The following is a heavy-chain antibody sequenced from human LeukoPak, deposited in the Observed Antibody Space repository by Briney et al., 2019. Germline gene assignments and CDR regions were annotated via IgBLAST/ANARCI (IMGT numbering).Heavy chain of an antibody. CDR2: IYYSGST. CDR1: GGSISSSSYY. V-gene: IGHV4-39*07. D-gene: IGHD3-10*01. Sequence: SETLSLTCTVSGGSISSSSYYWGWIRQPPGRGLEWIGSIYYSGSTYYNPSLKTRVTISVHTSKNQLSLKLSSVTAADTAVYYCAREGSGSPGYGMDVWGQGTTVTVSS. J-gene: IGHJ6*02. CDR3: AREGSGSPGYGMDV.